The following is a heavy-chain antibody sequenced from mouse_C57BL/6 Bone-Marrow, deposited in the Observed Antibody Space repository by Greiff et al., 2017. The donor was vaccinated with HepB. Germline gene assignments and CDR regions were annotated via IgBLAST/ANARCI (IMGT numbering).Heavy chain of an antibody. CDR3: ARRGDSSTH. Sequence: VKLQQPGAELVRPGSSVKLSCKASGYTFTSYWMDWVKQRPGQGLEWIGNIYPSDSETHYNQKFKDKATLTVDKSSSTAYMQLSSLTSEDSAVYYCARRGDSSTHWGQGTTLTVSS. J-gene: IGHJ2*01. V-gene: IGHV1-61*01. D-gene: IGHD3-2*02. CDR1: GYTFTSYW. CDR2: IYPSDSET.